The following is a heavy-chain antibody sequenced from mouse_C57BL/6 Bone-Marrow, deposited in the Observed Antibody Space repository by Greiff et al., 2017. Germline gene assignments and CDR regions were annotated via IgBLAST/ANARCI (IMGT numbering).Heavy chain of an antibody. J-gene: IGHJ1*03. Sequence: VQLQQPGAELVKPGASVKMSCKASGYTFTSYWITWVKQRPGQGLEWIGDIYPGSGSTNYNEKFKCKATLTVDTTSSTAYMQLSSLTSDDSAVYSCAGFYFGYPHWYFDVWGTGTTVTVSS. CDR3: AGFYFGYPHWYFDV. D-gene: IGHD1-2*01. CDR1: GYTFTSYW. CDR2: IYPGSGST. V-gene: IGHV1-55*01.